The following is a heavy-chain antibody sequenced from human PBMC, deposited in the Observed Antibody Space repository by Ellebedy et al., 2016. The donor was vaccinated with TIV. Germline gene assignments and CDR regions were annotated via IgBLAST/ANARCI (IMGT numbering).Heavy chain of an antibody. V-gene: IGHV4-59*01. CDR2: IYHSGST. CDR3: ARVAYSGYPAQYFYYMDV. J-gene: IGHJ6*03. D-gene: IGHD5-12*01. CDR1: GGSISNYF. Sequence: MPSETLSLTCTVSGGSISNYFWTRIRQPPGKGLDWIGYIYHSGSTKYNPSLKSRVTISVDTSKNQFSLKLSSVTAADTAVYYCARVAYSGYPAQYFYYMDVWGKGTTVTVSS.